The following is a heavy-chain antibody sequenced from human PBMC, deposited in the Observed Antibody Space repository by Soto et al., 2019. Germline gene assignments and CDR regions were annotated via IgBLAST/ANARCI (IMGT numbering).Heavy chain of an antibody. V-gene: IGHV4-30-4*01. J-gene: IGHJ4*02. CDR1: GGSISSGDYY. D-gene: IGHD3-10*01. Sequence: QVQLQESGPGLVKPSQTLSLTCTVSGGSISSGDYYWSWIRQPPGKGLEWIGYIYYSGSTYYNPSLKRRVTISVDTSKNHFSLKLSSVTAADTAVYYCARVGGFGATTIDYWGQGTLVTVSS. CDR3: ARVGGFGATTIDY. CDR2: IYYSGST.